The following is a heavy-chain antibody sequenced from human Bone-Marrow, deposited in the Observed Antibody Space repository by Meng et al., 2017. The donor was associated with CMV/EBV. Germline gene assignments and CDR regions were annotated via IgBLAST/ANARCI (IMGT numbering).Heavy chain of an antibody. D-gene: IGHD4-11*01. CDR1: GGTFSSYA. CDR2: IIPILGIA. CDR3: ASVTETTGGWYDP. V-gene: IGHV1-69*10. J-gene: IGHJ5*02. Sequence: SVKVSCKASGGTFSSYAISWVRQAPGQGLEWMGGIIPILGIANYAKKFQGRVTITADKSTSTSYMELSSLRSEDTAVYYCASVTETTGGWYDPWGQGTLVTVSS.